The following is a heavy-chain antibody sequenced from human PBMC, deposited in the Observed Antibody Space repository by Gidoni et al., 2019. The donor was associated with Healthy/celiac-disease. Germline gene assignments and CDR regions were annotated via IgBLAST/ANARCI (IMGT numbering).Heavy chain of an antibody. Sequence: QVQLQESGPGLVKPSETLSLTCTVSVGSISSYYWRWIRQPPGKGLEWIGYIYYSGSTNYNPSLKSRVTISVDTSKNQFALKLSSVTAADTAVYYCARDLSPSGYSTFGGGGWFDPWGQGTLVTVSS. J-gene: IGHJ5*02. CDR1: VGSISSYY. CDR3: ARDLSPSGYSTFGGGGWFDP. CDR2: IYYSGST. V-gene: IGHV4-59*01. D-gene: IGHD3-16*01.